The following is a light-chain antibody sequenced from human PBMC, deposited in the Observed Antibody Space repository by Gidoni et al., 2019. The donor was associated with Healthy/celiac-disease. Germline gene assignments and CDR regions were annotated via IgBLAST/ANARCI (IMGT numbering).Light chain of an antibody. CDR3: QQYGSSPLFT. CDR1: QSVSSSY. Sequence: DIVLTQSPGTLALSPGERATLSCRSSQSVSSSYLAWYQQKPGQAPRLLIYGASSRATGIPDRFSSSGSGTDFTLTISRLEPEDFAVYYCQQYGSSPLFTFGPGTKVDIK. J-gene: IGKJ3*01. CDR2: GAS. V-gene: IGKV3-20*01.